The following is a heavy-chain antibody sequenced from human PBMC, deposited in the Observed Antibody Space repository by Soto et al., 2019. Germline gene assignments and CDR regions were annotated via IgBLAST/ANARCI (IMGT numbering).Heavy chain of an antibody. Sequence: GGSLRLSCAASGFTFDDYTMHWVRQAPGKGLEWVSLISWDGGSTYYADSVKGRFTISRDNSKNSLYLQMNSLRTEDTALYYCAKGTFRGYSYGYLTDPEYYFDYWGQGTLVTVSS. CDR1: GFTFDDYT. D-gene: IGHD5-18*01. V-gene: IGHV3-43*01. CDR3: AKGTFRGYSYGYLTDPEYYFDY. J-gene: IGHJ4*02. CDR2: ISWDGGST.